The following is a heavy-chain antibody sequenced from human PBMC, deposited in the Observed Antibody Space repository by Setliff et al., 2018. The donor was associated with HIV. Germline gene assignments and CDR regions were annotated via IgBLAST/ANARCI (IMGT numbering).Heavy chain of an antibody. CDR3: VTVVQDDLGVALFDY. Sequence: SETLSXTCSVSGDSVSSRKYYWGWIRQSPGKGLEWIGSVYFNGITHDNPSLKSXXTTSVDTSKNQFFLHLSSVTAADTAIYYCVTVVQDDLGVALFDYWGQGALVTVSS. J-gene: IGHJ4*02. CDR2: VYFNGIT. D-gene: IGHD3-3*01. V-gene: IGHV4-39*01. CDR1: GDSVSSRKYY.